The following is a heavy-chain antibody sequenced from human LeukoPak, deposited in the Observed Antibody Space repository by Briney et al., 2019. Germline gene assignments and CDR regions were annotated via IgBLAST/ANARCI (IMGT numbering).Heavy chain of an antibody. Sequence: PSETLSLTCAVSGASVSSGGYSWGWLRQPRGKGLEWIVYIYHSASTYYNPFLKSRVTISVDRSKTQFSLKLSSVTAADTAVYYCARGAGSGYYYAAFDIWGQGTMVTVSS. D-gene: IGHD3-22*01. CDR2: IYHSAST. J-gene: IGHJ3*02. CDR1: GASVSSGGYS. V-gene: IGHV4-30-2*01. CDR3: ARGAGSGYYYAAFDI.